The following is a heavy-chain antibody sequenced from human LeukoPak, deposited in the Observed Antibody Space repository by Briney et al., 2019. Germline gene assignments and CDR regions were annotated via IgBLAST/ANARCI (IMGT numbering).Heavy chain of an antibody. CDR3: AKSPKSGSGWPYYFDY. CDR1: GFTFDDYA. V-gene: IGHV3-9*01. CDR2: ISWNSGSI. Sequence: GGSLRLSCAASGFTFDDYAMHWVRQAPGKGLEWVSGISWNSGSIGYADSVKGRFTISRDNAKNSLYLQMNSLRAEDTALYYCAKSPKSGSGWPYYFDYWGQGTLVTVSS. J-gene: IGHJ4*02. D-gene: IGHD6-19*01.